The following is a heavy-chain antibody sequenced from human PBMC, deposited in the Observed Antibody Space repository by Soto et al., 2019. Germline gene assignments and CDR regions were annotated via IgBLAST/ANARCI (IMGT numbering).Heavy chain of an antibody. CDR1: GYTFTSYD. J-gene: IGHJ6*02. Sequence: ASVKVSCKASGYTFTSYDINWVRQATGQGLEWMGWMNPNSGNTGYAQKFQGRVTMTRNTSISTAYMELSSLRSEGTAVYYCAIYGDYSYYYYYGMDVWGQGTTVTVSS. V-gene: IGHV1-8*01. CDR3: AIYGDYSYYYYYGMDV. CDR2: MNPNSGNT. D-gene: IGHD4-17*01.